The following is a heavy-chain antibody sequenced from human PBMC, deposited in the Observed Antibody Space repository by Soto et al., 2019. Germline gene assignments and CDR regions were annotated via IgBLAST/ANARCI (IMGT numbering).Heavy chain of an antibody. J-gene: IGHJ6*02. CDR1: GFTFSNYW. CDR2: INSDGSST. Sequence: PGGSLRLSCAASGFTFSNYWIYWVRQAPGKGLVWVSRINSDGSSTDYAGSVKGRFTISRDNAKNTLYLQMNSLRAEDTAVYYCAKGAQASYFASLQNWGQGTTVTVSS. D-gene: IGHD2-2*01. CDR3: AKGAQASYFASLQN. V-gene: IGHV3-74*01.